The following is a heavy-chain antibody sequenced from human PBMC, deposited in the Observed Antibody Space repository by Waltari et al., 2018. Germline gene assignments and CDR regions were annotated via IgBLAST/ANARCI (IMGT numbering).Heavy chain of an antibody. CDR3: ATPFYNWDDPLHS. V-gene: IGHV3-23*01. J-gene: IGHJ1*01. CDR2: ISVSDAT. Sequence: EVQVLESGGGLVQPGGSLRLHCQASGFTSVTHAINWVRQAPGKGLEWVSSISVSDATYYADSVKGRFTISRDYSDNTVYLQMDSLRADDTALYFCATPFYNWDDPLHSWGQGTPVTVSS. CDR1: GFTSVTHA. D-gene: IGHD1-20*01.